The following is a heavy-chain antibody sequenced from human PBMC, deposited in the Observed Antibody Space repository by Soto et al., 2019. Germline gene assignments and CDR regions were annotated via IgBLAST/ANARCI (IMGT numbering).Heavy chain of an antibody. CDR2: ISGSGGST. J-gene: IGHJ6*02. D-gene: IGHD3-10*01. CDR3: ANPLGVRGGNYYYGMDV. CDR1: GFTFSSYA. Sequence: GGSLRLSCAASGFTFSSYAMSWVRQAPGKGLEWVSAISGSGGSTYYADSVKGRFTISRDNSKNTLYLQMNSLRAKDTAVYYCANPLGVRGGNYYYGMDVWGQGTTVTVSS. V-gene: IGHV3-23*01.